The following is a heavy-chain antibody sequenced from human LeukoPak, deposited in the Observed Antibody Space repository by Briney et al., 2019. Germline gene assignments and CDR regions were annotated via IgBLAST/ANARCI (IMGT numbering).Heavy chain of an antibody. Sequence: GGSLRLSCEASGIIFSDYWMSWVRQAPGKGLEWVANIRQDGNNKYYVDSVKGRFTISRDNAKNSLYPQLNSLRVEDSAVYYCATGGGTHVYWGQGALVTVSS. V-gene: IGHV3-7*03. D-gene: IGHD3-16*01. J-gene: IGHJ4*02. CDR1: GIIFSDYW. CDR2: IRQDGNNK. CDR3: ATGGGTHVY.